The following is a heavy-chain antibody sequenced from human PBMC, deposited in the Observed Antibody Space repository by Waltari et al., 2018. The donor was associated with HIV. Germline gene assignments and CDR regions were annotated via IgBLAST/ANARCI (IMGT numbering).Heavy chain of an antibody. J-gene: IGHJ6*02. CDR3: ARYRPEVHYYNGMDV. CDR2: ISSGGSTT. D-gene: IGHD3-16*02. CDR1: GFAFRSYY. V-gene: IGHV3-74*01. Sequence: EVQLVASGGGSLQAGGSLRLSCAALGFAFRSYYMFWVRQAPGQGLVWVSRISSGGSTTSYADSVKGRFTVSRDNARNTLYLQMNSLRAEDTAVYYCARYRPEVHYYNGMDVWGQGTTVTVSS.